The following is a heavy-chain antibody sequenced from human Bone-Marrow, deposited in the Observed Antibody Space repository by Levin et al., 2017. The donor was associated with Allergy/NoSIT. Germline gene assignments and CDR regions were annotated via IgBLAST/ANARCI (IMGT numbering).Heavy chain of an antibody. CDR2: INPNSGGT. CDR3: ARDSLSITMIVVALDY. V-gene: IGHV1-2*02. Sequence: ASVKVSCKASGYTFTGYYMHWVRQAPGQGLEWMGWINPNSGGTNYAQKFQGRVTMTRDTSISTAYMELSRLRSDDTAVYYCARDSLSITMIVVALDYWGQGTLVTVSS. J-gene: IGHJ4*02. CDR1: GYTFTGYY. D-gene: IGHD3-22*01.